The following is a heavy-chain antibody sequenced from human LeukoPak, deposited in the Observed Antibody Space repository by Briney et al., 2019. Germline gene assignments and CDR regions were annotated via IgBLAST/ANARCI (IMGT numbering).Heavy chain of an antibody. CDR3: ARGTSFQYNWFDP. Sequence: ASLKDSCKASGYTFTGYYMHWLRQGLGQGLDWMGWINPNSGGTNYAQKFQGRVTMTRDTSISTAYMELSRLRSDDTAVYYCARGTSFQYNWFDPWGQGTLVTVSS. D-gene: IGHD2-2*01. CDR2: INPNSGGT. J-gene: IGHJ5*02. CDR1: GYTFTGYY. V-gene: IGHV1-2*02.